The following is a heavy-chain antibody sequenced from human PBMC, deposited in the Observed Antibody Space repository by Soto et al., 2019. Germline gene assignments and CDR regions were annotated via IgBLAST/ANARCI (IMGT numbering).Heavy chain of an antibody. D-gene: IGHD6-13*01. CDR1: GGSISSYY. Sequence: QVQLQESGPGLVKPSETLSLTCTVSGGSISSYYWSWIRQPPGKGLEWIGYIYYSGSTNYNPSLKSRVTISVDTSKNQFSLKLSSVTAADTAVYYCARLSAGHSSRSHRNPIEDRCAFDIWGQGTMVTVSS. CDR3: ARLSAGHSSRSHRNPIEDRCAFDI. J-gene: IGHJ3*02. CDR2: IYYSGST. V-gene: IGHV4-59*08.